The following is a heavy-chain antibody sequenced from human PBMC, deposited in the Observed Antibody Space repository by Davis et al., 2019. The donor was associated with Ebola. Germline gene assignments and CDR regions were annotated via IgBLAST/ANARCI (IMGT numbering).Heavy chain of an antibody. V-gene: IGHV1-58*02. CDR1: GFTFTSSA. Sequence: SVKVSCKASGFTFTSSAMQWVRQVRGQRLEWIGWIVVGSDNTNYAQKFQGRVTITRDMSTSTSYLDLSNLRSEDTAVYYCVASAGTVGKFDYWGQGTRVTVSS. CDR2: IVVGSDNT. D-gene: IGHD1-14*01. J-gene: IGHJ4*01. CDR3: VASAGTVGKFDY.